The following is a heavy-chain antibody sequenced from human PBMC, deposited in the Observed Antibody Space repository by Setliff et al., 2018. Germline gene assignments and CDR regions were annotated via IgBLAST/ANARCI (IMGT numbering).Heavy chain of an antibody. CDR1: GGSISSYY. D-gene: IGHD3-22*01. Sequence: SETLSLTCTVSGGSISSYYWSWIRQPPGKGLEWIGYIYYSGSTNYNPSLKSRLTISVDTAKTQFSLRLTSVSAADTAVYYCARRDSTSYYGYSFDFWGRGTLVTVSS. J-gene: IGHJ4*02. V-gene: IGHV4-59*08. CDR3: ARRDSTSYYGYSFDF. CDR2: IYYSGST.